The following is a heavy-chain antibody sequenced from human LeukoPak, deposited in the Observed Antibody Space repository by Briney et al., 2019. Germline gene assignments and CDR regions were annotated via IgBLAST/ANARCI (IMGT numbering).Heavy chain of an antibody. D-gene: IGHD3-10*01. CDR1: GGSINSSNW. CDR3: ARSAMVRGVKGDYFDY. CDR2: IYHSGST. Sequence: SETLSLTCAVSGGSINSSNWWSWVRQPPGKGLEWIGEIYHSGSTNYNPSLKSRVTISVDKSKNQFSLKLNSVTAADTAVYYCARSAMVRGVKGDYFDYWGQGTLVTVSS. V-gene: IGHV4-4*02. J-gene: IGHJ4*02.